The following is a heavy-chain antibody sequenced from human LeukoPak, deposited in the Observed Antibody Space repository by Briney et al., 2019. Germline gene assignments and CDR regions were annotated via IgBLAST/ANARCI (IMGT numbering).Heavy chain of an antibody. D-gene: IGHD2-15*01. Sequence: PGGSLRLSCAASGFTFSGYNMNWVRQAPGKGLGWVSSISSSSSYIYYADSVKGRFTISRDNAKNSLYLQMNSLRAEDTAVYSCARGADGVSSNSRGWFDPWGQGTLVTVSS. CDR1: GFTFSGYN. CDR3: ARGADGVSSNSRGWFDP. V-gene: IGHV3-21*01. CDR2: ISSSSSYI. J-gene: IGHJ5*02.